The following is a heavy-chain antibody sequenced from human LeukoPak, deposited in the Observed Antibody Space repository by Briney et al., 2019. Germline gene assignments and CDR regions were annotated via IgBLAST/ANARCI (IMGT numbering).Heavy chain of an antibody. CDR2: ISSSSSYT. CDR3: VRITMVRGVRDYFDY. J-gene: IGHJ4*02. D-gene: IGHD3-10*01. V-gene: IGHV3-11*03. CDR1: GFTFSDYY. Sequence: PGGSLRLSCAASGFTFSDYYMSWIRQAPGKGLEWVSYISSSSSYTNYADSVKGRFTISRVNAKNSLYLQMNSLRAEDTAVYYCVRITMVRGVRDYFDYWGQGTLVTVSS.